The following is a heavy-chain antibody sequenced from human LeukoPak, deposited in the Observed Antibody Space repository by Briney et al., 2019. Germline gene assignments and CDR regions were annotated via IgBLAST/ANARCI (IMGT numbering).Heavy chain of an antibody. Sequence: GASLRLSCAASGFTFSNYAMSWVRQAPGKGLEWVSAIVVGGGSTYYADSVKGRFTISRDNPKNTLYLQMNSLRAEDTAVYYCAKWGDYDILTGYYDSDYWGQGTLVTVSS. CDR2: IVVGGGST. CDR1: GFTFSNYA. V-gene: IGHV3-23*01. J-gene: IGHJ4*02. D-gene: IGHD3-9*01. CDR3: AKWGDYDILTGYYDSDY.